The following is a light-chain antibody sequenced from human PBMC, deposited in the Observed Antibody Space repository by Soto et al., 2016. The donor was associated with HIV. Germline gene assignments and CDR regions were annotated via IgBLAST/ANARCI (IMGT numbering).Light chain of an antibody. CDR2: KAS. V-gene: IGKV1-5*03. CDR3: QQFGNSPYT. CDR1: QTISNF. Sequence: DFQMTQSPSTLSASVGDRVTITCRASQTISNFLAWYQQKPGKAPRLLIYKASTLQSGVPSRFSGSGSETDFTLTISSLQPDDFATYYCQQFGNSPYTFGLGDQAGDQT. J-gene: IGKJ2*01.